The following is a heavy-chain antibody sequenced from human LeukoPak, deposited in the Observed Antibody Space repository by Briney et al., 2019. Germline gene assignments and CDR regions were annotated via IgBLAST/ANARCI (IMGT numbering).Heavy chain of an antibody. J-gene: IGHJ5*02. CDR1: GYTFTSYG. D-gene: IGHD5-12*01. CDR2: ISAYNGNT. V-gene: IGHV1-18*01. Sequence: ASVKVSCKASGYTFTSYGISWVRQAPGQGLEWMGWISAYNGNTNYAQKLQGRVTMTTDTSTSTAYMELRSLRSDDTAVYYCARGRIVATKARVGNWFDPWGQGTLVTVSS. CDR3: ARGRIVATKARVGNWFDP.